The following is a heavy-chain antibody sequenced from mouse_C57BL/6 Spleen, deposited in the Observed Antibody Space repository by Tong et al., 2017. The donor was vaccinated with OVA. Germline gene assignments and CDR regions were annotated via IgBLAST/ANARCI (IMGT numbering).Heavy chain of an antibody. CDR3: ARYDYDYAMDY. CDR1: GFTFSDYY. J-gene: IGHJ4*01. Sequence: EVQLQESGGGLVKPGGSLKLSCAASGFTFSDYYMYWVRQTPEKRLEWVAYISNGGGSTYYPDTVKGRFTISRDNAKNTLYLQMSSLKSEDTAMYYCARYDYDYAMDYWGQGTSVTVSS. V-gene: IGHV5-12*01. D-gene: IGHD2-4*01. CDR2: ISNGGGST.